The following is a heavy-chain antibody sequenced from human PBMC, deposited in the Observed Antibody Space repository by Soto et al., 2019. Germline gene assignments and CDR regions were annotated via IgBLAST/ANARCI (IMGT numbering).Heavy chain of an antibody. J-gene: IGHJ4*02. CDR3: ARDLTGGPTYYDFWSGHSPVDY. V-gene: IGHV1-46*03. CDR2: IDPSGGST. CDR1: GYNFTSYY. D-gene: IGHD3-3*01. Sequence: ASVKVSCKASGYNFTSYYMHWVRQAPGQGLEWMGIIDPSGGSTSYAQKFQGRVSMTRDTSTSTVYMDLSSLRSEDTAVYYCARDLTGGPTYYDFWSGHSPVDYWGQ.